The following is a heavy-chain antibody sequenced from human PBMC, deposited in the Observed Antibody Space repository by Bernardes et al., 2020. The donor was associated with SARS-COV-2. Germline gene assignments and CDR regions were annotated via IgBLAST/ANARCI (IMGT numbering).Heavy chain of an antibody. J-gene: IGHJ4*02. CDR3: ARGAGIPQVLDF. CDR2: LSYDGVS. V-gene: IGHV4-59*01. CDR1: GGSISGYY. Sequence: SETLSLTCTVSGGSISGYYWSWVRQPPGKGLEWIGYLSYDGVSNYNPSLESRVTISIDTAQNQFSLKLSSVTAADTAVYYGARGAGIPQVLDFWARGTLVTVSS.